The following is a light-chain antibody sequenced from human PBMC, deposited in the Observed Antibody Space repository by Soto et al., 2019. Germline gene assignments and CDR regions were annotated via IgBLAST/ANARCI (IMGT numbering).Light chain of an antibody. V-gene: IGLV2-23*01. Sequence: QSALTQPASVSGSPGQSITISCTGTSSDVGSYNLVSWYQQHPGKAPKLMIYEGSKGPSGVPNRFSGSKSGNTASLTISGLQAEDEADYYCFSYAGSRVFGGGTKLTVL. J-gene: IGLJ3*02. CDR3: FSYAGSRV. CDR2: EGS. CDR1: SSDVGSYNL.